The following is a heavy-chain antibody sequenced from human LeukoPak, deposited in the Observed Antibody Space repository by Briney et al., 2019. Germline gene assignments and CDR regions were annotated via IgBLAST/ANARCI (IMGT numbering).Heavy chain of an antibody. Sequence: GASVKVSCKASGYTFTGYYMHWVRQAPGQGLEWMGWINPNSGGTNYAQKFQGRVTMTRDTSTSTVYMELSSLRSEDTAVYYCARSPNYYDSSGYFDYWGQGTLVTVSS. V-gene: IGHV1-2*02. CDR2: INPNSGGT. J-gene: IGHJ4*02. CDR3: ARSPNYYDSSGYFDY. D-gene: IGHD3-22*01. CDR1: GYTFTGYY.